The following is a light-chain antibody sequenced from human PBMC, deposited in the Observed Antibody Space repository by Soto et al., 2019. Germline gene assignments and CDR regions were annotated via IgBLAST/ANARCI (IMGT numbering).Light chain of an antibody. CDR3: QQYGSSLT. J-gene: IGKJ4*01. CDR1: QSVSTS. CDR2: GAS. Sequence: IVLTQSPVTLAVSPGERAVLSCRASQSVSTSLAWYQHKPGQAPRLFIYGASKRAPGIPDRFSGSGSGTDFTLTISRLEPEDFAVYYCQQYGSSLTFGGGTKVDIK. V-gene: IGKV3-20*01.